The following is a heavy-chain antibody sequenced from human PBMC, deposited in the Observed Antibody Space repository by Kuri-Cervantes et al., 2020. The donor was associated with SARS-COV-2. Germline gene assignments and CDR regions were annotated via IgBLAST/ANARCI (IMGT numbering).Heavy chain of an antibody. D-gene: IGHD1-1*01. CDR3: ARDGHHWNFDY. CDR1: GFTFSDYY. CDR2: ISSSGSTI. V-gene: IGHV3-11*04. J-gene: IGHJ4*02. Sequence: GESLKISCAASGFTFSDYYMSWIRQAPGKGLEWVSYISSSGSTIYYADSVKGRFTISRDNSKNTLYLQMNSLRADDTAVYYCARDGHHWNFDYWGPGTLVTVSS.